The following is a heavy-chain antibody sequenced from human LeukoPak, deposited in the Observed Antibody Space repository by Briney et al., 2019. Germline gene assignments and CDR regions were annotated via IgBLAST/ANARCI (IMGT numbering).Heavy chain of an antibody. V-gene: IGHV4-34*01. Sequence: SETLSLTCAVYGGSFSGYYWSWIRQPPGKGLEWIGEINHSGSTNYNPSLKSRVTISVDTSKNQFSLKLSSVTAADTAVYYCARVDRGSGSSCGYWGQGTLVTVSS. J-gene: IGHJ4*02. D-gene: IGHD3-10*01. CDR2: INHSGST. CDR1: GGSFSGYY. CDR3: ARVDRGSGSSCGY.